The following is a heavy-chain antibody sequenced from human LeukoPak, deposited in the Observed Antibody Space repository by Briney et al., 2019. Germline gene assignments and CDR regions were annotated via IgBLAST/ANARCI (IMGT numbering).Heavy chain of an antibody. J-gene: IGHJ4*02. D-gene: IGHD2-15*01. V-gene: IGHV1-18*01. Sequence: ASVKVSCKASGYTFTSYGISWVRSAPGQGLEWVGRISDYNGNTNYAQKLQGRVTMTTDTSTSTVYMKLKSLRSDDTAVYYCARGGPPGGSGAYSDHWGQGTLVTVS. CDR1: GYTFTSYG. CDR3: ARGGPPGGSGAYSDH. CDR2: ISDYNGNT.